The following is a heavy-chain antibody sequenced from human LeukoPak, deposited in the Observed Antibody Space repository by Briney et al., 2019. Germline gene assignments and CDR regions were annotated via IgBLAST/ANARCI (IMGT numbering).Heavy chain of an antibody. D-gene: IGHD3-10*01. Sequence: SETLSLTCSVSGGSVTSGGFYWGWLRQPPGKGPEWIATIYYTGSTYYNPSLKSRVTISIDTSKNQFSLRLRSVTATDTAVYHCARHSGSGSLSRPFDPWGQGTLVTVSS. V-gene: IGHV4-39*01. CDR3: ARHSGSGSLSRPFDP. J-gene: IGHJ5*02. CDR1: GGSVTSGGFY. CDR2: IYYTGST.